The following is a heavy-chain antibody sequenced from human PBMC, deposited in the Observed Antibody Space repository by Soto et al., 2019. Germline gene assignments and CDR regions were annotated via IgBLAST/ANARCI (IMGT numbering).Heavy chain of an antibody. D-gene: IGHD2-8*01. V-gene: IGHV1-69*13. J-gene: IGHJ6*02. CDR2: IIPIFGTA. CDR1: GGTFSSYA. Sequence: SVKVSCKASGGTFSSYAISWVRQAPGQGLEWMGGIIPIFGTANYAQKFQGRVTITADESTSTAYMELSSLRSEDTAVYYCARGCTNGVCNNYGMDVWGQGTTVTVPS. CDR3: ARGCTNGVCNNYGMDV.